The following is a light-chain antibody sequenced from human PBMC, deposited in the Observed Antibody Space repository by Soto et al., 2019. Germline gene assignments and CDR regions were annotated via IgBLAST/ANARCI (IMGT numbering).Light chain of an antibody. J-gene: IGKJ1*01. CDR3: HQRSNWWT. Sequence: EIVLTQSPATLSLFPGERATLSCRASQSLSSSLAWYQQKPGQAPRVLIYDTSTRATGSPARFSGSGSGTDFTLTISSLEPEDSAVDYCHQRSNWWTFGQGTRVEI. CDR2: DTS. CDR1: QSLSSS. V-gene: IGKV3-11*01.